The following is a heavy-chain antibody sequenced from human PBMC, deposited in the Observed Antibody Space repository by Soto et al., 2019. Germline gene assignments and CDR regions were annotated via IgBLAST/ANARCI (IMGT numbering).Heavy chain of an antibody. J-gene: IGHJ4*02. CDR3: ARSGDNYNVLDY. CDR1: GFSIIDHY. CDR2: SSNSGTFT. D-gene: IGHD3-10*02. V-gene: IGHV3-11*03. Sequence: GSLRLSCAASGFSIIDHYMSWIRQARGKGLEWVSYSSNSGTFTKYTDSVKGRFSISRDNAKNSLYLEINRLRGEDTAIYYCARSGDNYNVLDYWGQGTPVPVSS.